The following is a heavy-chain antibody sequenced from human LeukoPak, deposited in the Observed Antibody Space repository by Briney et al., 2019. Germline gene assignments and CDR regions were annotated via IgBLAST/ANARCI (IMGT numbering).Heavy chain of an antibody. CDR1: GGTLSSYA. V-gene: IGHV1-69*05. CDR2: IIPIFGTA. CDR3: ARVVSGSYVDY. J-gene: IGHJ4*02. D-gene: IGHD3-16*01. Sequence: SVKVSCKASGGTLSSYAISWVRQAPGQGLEWMGRIIPIFGTANYAQKFQGRVTITTDESTSTAYMELSSLRSEDTAVYYCARVVSGSYVDYWGQGTLVTVSS.